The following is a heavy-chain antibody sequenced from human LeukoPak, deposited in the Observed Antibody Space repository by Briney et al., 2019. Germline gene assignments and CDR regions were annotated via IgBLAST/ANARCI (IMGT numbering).Heavy chain of an antibody. CDR2: INWNGGST. V-gene: IGHV3-20*01. CDR3: ARVRGHRITIFHWFDP. Sequence: GGSLRLSCAASGFTFDDYDMSWVRQAPGKGLEWVSGINWNGGSTGYADSVKGRFTISRDNAKNSLYLQMNSLRAEDTALYHCARVRGHRITIFHWFDPWGQGTLVTVSS. CDR1: GFTFDDYD. J-gene: IGHJ5*02. D-gene: IGHD3-3*01.